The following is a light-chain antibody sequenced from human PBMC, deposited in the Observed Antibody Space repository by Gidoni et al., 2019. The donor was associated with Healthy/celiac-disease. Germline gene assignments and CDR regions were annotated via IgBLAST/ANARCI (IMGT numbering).Light chain of an antibody. CDR2: STN. CDR3: AAWDDSLYG. J-gene: IGLJ1*01. V-gene: IGLV1-44*01. Sequence: QSVLTQTPSASGTPRQRVTSSCSGSSSNIGSTTVNWYQQLPGTAPKLLIYSTNQRPSGVPARFSGSRSGTSASLAISWLQSEDESDYYCAAWDDSLYGFGTGTKVTVL. CDR1: SSNIGSTT.